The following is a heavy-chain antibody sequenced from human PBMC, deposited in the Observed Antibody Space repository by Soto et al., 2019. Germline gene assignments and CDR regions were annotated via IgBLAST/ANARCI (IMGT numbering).Heavy chain of an antibody. J-gene: IGHJ4*02. CDR2: IYYSGST. Sequence: NPSETLSLTCTVSGGSISSGDYYWSWIRQPPGKGLEWIGSIYYSGSTYYNPYLKSRVTISVDTSKKQLSLKLNSVTAADTAVYYCASRHSSPYFDYWGQGTLVTVSS. D-gene: IGHD6-13*01. CDR1: GGSISSGDYY. CDR3: ASRHSSPYFDY. V-gene: IGHV4-30-4*01.